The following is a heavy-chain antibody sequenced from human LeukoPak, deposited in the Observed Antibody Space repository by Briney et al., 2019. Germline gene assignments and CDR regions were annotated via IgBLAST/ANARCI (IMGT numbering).Heavy chain of an antibody. CDR1: GYTFTSYG. Sequence: WASVKVSCKASGYTFTSYGISWVRRAPGQGLEWMGWISAYNGNTNYAQKLQGRVTMTTDTSTSTAYMELRSLRSDDTAVYYCARDTDMVRVTRYYYMDVWGKGTTVTISS. D-gene: IGHD3-10*01. CDR3: ARDTDMVRVTRYYYMDV. V-gene: IGHV1-18*01. CDR2: ISAYNGNT. J-gene: IGHJ6*03.